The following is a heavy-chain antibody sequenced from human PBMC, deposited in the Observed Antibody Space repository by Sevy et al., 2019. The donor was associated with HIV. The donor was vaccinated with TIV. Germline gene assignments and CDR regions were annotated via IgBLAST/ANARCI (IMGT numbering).Heavy chain of an antibody. J-gene: IGHJ6*02. D-gene: IGHD2-15*01. CDR1: GFTFSNAW. V-gene: IGHV3-15*01. Sequence: GGSLRLSCAASGFTFSNAWMTWVRQAPGKGLEWVGHIKSKTDGGTTDYAAPVKGRLTISRDDSKTTLYLQMNSLKTEDTAVYYCLNLALVVVPTTPGVWGQGTTVTVSS. CDR2: IKSKTDGGTT. CDR3: LNLALVVVPTTPGV.